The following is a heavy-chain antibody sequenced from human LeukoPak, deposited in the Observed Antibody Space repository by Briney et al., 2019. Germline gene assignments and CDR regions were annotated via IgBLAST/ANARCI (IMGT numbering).Heavy chain of an antibody. CDR3: AGKQTSLPLDF. CDR1: GFTFTSHG. Sequence: AASVKVSCKASGFTFTSHGFTWVRQAPGQGLEWMGWISAYNGDTHSAERFQGRVTLTTDTSTSTAYMELRSLRSDDTAVYYCAGKQTSLPLDFWGQGTLVTVSS. D-gene: IGHD6-13*01. J-gene: IGHJ4*02. CDR2: ISAYNGDT. V-gene: IGHV1-18*01.